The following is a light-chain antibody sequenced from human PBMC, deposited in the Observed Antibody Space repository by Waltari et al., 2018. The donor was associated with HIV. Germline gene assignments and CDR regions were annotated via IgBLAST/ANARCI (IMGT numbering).Light chain of an antibody. CDR1: QRISSW. Sequence: DIQMTQSPSTLSASVGDRVTIPRRARQRISSWLAWYQQKAGKAPRMIIYKSSTLANGVPSRCSGRGSGAEFTLSIDSLQPDDFATYYCQQEGAFGQGTKVEIK. V-gene: IGKV1-5*03. J-gene: IGKJ1*01. CDR3: QQEGA. CDR2: KSS.